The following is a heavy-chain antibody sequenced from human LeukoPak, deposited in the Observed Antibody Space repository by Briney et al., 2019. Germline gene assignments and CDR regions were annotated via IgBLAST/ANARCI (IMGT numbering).Heavy chain of an antibody. V-gene: IGHV3-7*01. CDR1: GFTFSSYW. CDR2: IKQDGSEK. Sequence: GGSLRLSCAASGFTFSSYWMSWVRQAPGKGLEWVANIKQDGSEKYYVDSVKGRFTVSRDNAKNSLFLQMNSLRAEDTAIYYCARSLTTLTYEGYWGQGTLVTVSS. CDR3: ARSLTTLTYEGY. J-gene: IGHJ4*02. D-gene: IGHD1-1*01.